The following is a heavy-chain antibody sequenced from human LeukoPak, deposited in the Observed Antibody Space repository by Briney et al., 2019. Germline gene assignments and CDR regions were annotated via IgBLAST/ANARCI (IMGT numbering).Heavy chain of an antibody. Sequence: ASVKVSCKASGGTFSSYAISWVRQAPGQGLEWMGGIIPIFGTANYAQKFQGRVTITADESTSTAYMELSSLRSDDTAVYYCATGGPMIAVVITSRPFDIWGQGTMVTVSS. D-gene: IGHD3-22*01. CDR3: ATGGPMIAVVITSRPFDI. CDR1: GGTFSSYA. J-gene: IGHJ3*02. CDR2: IIPIFGTA. V-gene: IGHV1-69*13.